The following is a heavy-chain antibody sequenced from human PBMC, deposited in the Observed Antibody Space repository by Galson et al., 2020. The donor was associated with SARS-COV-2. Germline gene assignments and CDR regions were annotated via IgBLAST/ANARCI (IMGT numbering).Heavy chain of an antibody. J-gene: IGHJ5*02. CDR1: GYTLTELS. V-gene: IGHV1-24*01. CDR2: FDPEDGET. Sequence: ASVKVSCKVSGYTLTELSMHWVRQAPGKGLEWMGGFDPEDGETIYAQKFQGRVTMTEDTSTDTAYMELSSLRSEDTAVYYCATAPPLYCSSSGNWFDHWGQGTLVTVSS. D-gene: IGHD6-6*01. CDR3: ATAPPLYCSSSGNWFDH.